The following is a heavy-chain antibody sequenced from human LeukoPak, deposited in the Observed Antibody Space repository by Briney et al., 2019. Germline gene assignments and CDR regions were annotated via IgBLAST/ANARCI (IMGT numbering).Heavy chain of an antibody. CDR1: PDSTTSNF. CDR2: IHRSGST. V-gene: IGHV4-4*02. J-gene: IGHJ4*02. Sequence: PSETLSLTCTVSPDSTTSNFWSWVRQPPGKGLESIGEIHRSGSTNYNPSLQSRVTISIDRSKNQIALELSSVTAADTAVYYCAREIVGGFNPGAYWGQGTLVTVSS. CDR3: AREIVGGFNPGAY. D-gene: IGHD1-14*01.